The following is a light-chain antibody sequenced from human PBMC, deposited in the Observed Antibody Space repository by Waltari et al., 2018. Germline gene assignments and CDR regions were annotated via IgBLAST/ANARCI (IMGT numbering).Light chain of an antibody. V-gene: IGLV2-18*02. CDR2: EVS. Sequence: QSALTQPPSVSGSPGQSVTISCTGPSSDVGSYNRVSWYQQPPGTAPNLMIYEVSNRPSGVPDRFSGSKSGNTASLTISGLQAEDEADYYCSSYTSSSTVVFGGGTKLTVL. J-gene: IGLJ2*01. CDR1: SSDVGSYNR. CDR3: SSYTSSSTVV.